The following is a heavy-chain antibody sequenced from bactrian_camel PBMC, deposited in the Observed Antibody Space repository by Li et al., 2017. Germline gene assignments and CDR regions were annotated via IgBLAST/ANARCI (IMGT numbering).Heavy chain of an antibody. Sequence: VQLVESGGGSVQAGGSLRLSCTAPGYTATERCMGWFRQAPGKEREKVARRNIVSGGSDCADFVEGRFTVSLDPDKNTVYLQMNSLKPEDTAIYYCASVPRYVGRCGWNDFRNWGQGTKVTVS. CDR1: GYTATERC. V-gene: IGHV3S36*01. CDR3: ASVPRYVGRCGWNDFRN. J-gene: IGHJ6*01. D-gene: IGHD1*01. CDR2: RNIVSGGS.